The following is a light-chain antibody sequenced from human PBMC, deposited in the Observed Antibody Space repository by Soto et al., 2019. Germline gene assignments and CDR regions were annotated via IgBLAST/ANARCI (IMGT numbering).Light chain of an antibody. V-gene: IGKV3-15*01. Sequence: EIVMTQSPATLSVSPGERATLSCRASQCVGNNLAWYRQKSGQAPRLLIYGASTRATGIPARFSGSGSGTEFTLTIDSLQSDDFAVYLCQQYRNWPLTFGGGTKVEIK. CDR3: QQYRNWPLT. CDR1: QCVGNN. CDR2: GAS. J-gene: IGKJ4*01.